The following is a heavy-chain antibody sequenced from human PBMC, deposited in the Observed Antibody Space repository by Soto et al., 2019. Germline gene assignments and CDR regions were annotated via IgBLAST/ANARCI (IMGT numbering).Heavy chain of an antibody. V-gene: IGHV3-23*01. Sequence: EVQVLESGGGLVQPGGSLRLSCAASGFIFSSYAMSWVRQAPGKGLEWVSGISVSGGRTYYADSVKGRFTISRDNSKNTLYLQMNSLGAEDTAVYFCAKAAYPSNSDLPDYWGQGTLVTVSS. J-gene: IGHJ4*02. CDR2: ISVSGGRT. CDR1: GFIFSSYA. D-gene: IGHD4-4*01. CDR3: AKAAYPSNSDLPDY.